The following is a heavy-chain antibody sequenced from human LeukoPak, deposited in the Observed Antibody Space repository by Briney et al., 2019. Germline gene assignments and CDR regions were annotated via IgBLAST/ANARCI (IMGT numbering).Heavy chain of an antibody. J-gene: IGHJ4*02. CDR2: ICPESGGT. CDR3: ASGLNSRSSSC. Sequence: ASVTVSCKASGYSFTGYCMHWVRQAPGQGLEWMGRICPESGGTNYAQKFQGRVTMTTDTTVSTAYMELSGLKSDDTAVYYCASGLNSRSSSCWGQGTRVTVSS. D-gene: IGHD6-13*01. V-gene: IGHV1-2*02. CDR1: GYSFTGYC.